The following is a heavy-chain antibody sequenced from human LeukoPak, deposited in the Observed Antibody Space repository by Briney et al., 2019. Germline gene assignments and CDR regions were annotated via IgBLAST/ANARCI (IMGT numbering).Heavy chain of an antibody. CDR2: INNGGSGA. Sequence: QPGGSLRLSCAASGFTFSSNWMHWVRQAPGKGLVWVSRINNGGSGAIYADSVKGRFTISRDNAKNTLYLQMNSLRAEDTAVYYCAREGEYTAMTFGTIDYWAREPWSPSPQ. CDR3: AREGEYTAMTFGTIDY. D-gene: IGHD5-18*01. V-gene: IGHV3-74*01. CDR1: GFTFSSNW. J-gene: IGHJ4*02.